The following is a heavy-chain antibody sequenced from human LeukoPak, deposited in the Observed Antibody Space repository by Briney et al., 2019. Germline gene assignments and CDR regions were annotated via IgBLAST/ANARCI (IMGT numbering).Heavy chain of an antibody. CDR1: GFTFSSYA. Sequence: PGGSLRLSCAASGFTFSSYAMHWVRQAPGKGLEWVAVISYDGSNKYYADSVKGRFTISRDNSKNTLYLQMNSLRAEDTAVYYCARGRGSSSGGGYYYMDVWGKGTTVTVSS. D-gene: IGHD6-6*01. V-gene: IGHV3-30*01. J-gene: IGHJ6*03. CDR3: ARGRGSSSGGGYYYMDV. CDR2: ISYDGSNK.